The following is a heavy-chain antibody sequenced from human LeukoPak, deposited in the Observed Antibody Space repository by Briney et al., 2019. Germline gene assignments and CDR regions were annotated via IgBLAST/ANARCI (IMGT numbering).Heavy chain of an antibody. CDR2: ISGSGGST. CDR3: ADRMGELPQLGY. D-gene: IGHD1-26*01. CDR1: GFTFSSYA. Sequence: PGGSLRLSCAASGFTFSSYAMSWVRQAPGKGLEWVSAISGSGGSTYYADSVKGRFTISRDNSKNTLYLQMNSLRAEDTAVYYCADRMGELPQLGYWGQGNLVTVSS. J-gene: IGHJ4*02. V-gene: IGHV3-23*01.